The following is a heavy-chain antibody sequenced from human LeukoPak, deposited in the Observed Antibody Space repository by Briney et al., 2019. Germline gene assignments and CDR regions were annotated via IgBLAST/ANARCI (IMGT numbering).Heavy chain of an antibody. CDR1: AYTFTSYG. D-gene: IGHD3-10*01. V-gene: IGHV1-18*01. Sequence: GASVKVSCKASAYTFTSYGISWVRQAPAQGLKWMGWISAYNGNTNYAQKLEGRLTMTTDTSTSTAYMELRSLRSDDTAIYYCAREKFGSFDYWGQGTLVTVSS. CDR3: AREKFGSFDY. J-gene: IGHJ4*02. CDR2: ISAYNGNT.